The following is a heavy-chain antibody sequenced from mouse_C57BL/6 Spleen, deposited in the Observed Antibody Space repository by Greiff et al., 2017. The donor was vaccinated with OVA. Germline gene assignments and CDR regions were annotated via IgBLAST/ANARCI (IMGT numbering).Heavy chain of an antibody. CDR3: ARSGASSGYGFAY. D-gene: IGHD3-2*02. CDR1: GYAFSSSW. Sequence: QVQLQQSGPELVKPGASVKISCKASGYAFSSSWMNWVKQRPGKGLEWIGRIYPGDGDTNYNGKFKGKATLTADKSSSTAYMQLSSLTSEDSAVYFCARSGASSGYGFAYWGQGTLVTVSA. J-gene: IGHJ3*01. CDR2: IYPGDGDT. V-gene: IGHV1-82*01.